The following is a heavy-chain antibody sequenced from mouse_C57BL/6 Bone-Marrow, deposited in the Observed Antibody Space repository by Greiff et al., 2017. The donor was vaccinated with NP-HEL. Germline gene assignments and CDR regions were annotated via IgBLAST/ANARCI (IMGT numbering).Heavy chain of an antibody. D-gene: IGHD1-1*01. CDR3: ARSNFTTGVPTGFAY. V-gene: IGHV1-18*01. J-gene: IGHJ3*01. CDR2: INPNNGGT. Sequence: VQLQQSGPELVKPGASVKIPCKASGYTFTDYNMDWVKQSHGKSLEWIGDINPNNGGTIYNQKFKGKATLTVDKSSSTAYMELRSLTSEDTAVYYCARSNFTTGVPTGFAYWGQGTLVTVSA. CDR1: GYTFTDYN.